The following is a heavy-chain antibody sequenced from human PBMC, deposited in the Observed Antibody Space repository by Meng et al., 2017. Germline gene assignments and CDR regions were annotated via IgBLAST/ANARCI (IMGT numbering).Heavy chain of an antibody. CDR2: ISGGGGTT. V-gene: IGHV3-23*04. Sequence: LVESGGGLVQPGGSLRLSCAASGFTFSSYGMSWVRQAPGKGLEWVSRISGGGGTTDYADSVKGRFTISRDNSANTLYLQLNNLRAEDTAVYYCAKRLSTSALYFFDYWGQGALVTVSS. J-gene: IGHJ4*02. CDR3: AKRLSTSALYFFDY. CDR1: GFTFSSYG. D-gene: IGHD5/OR15-5a*01.